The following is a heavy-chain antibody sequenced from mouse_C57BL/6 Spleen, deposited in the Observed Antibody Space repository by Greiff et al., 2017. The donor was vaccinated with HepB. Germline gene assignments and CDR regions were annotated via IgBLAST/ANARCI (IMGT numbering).Heavy chain of an antibody. D-gene: IGHD2-1*01. J-gene: IGHJ4*01. CDR2: IWRGGST. CDR1: GFSLTSYG. V-gene: IGHV2-5*01. Sequence: VKLMESGPGLVQPSQSLSITCTVSGFSLTSYGVHWVRQSPGKGLEWLGVIWRGGSTDYNAAFMSRLSITKDNSKSQVFFKMNSLQADDTAIYYCAKSLYGNPYAMDYWGQGTSVTVSS. CDR3: AKSLYGNPYAMDY.